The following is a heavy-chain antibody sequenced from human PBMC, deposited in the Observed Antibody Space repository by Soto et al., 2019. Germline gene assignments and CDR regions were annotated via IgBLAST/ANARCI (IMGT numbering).Heavy chain of an antibody. J-gene: IGHJ5*02. V-gene: IGHV3-33*01. D-gene: IGHD5-18*01. CDR1: GFSLSGYG. CDR3: ARDVDTTSHLNWFDP. Sequence: SGGSLRLSCAVSGFSLSGYGVHWVRQAPGKGLEWVAVIWYDGTTKNYADSVKGRFTISRDSSKNTVYLQMDSLKVEDTAVYYCARDVDTTSHLNWFDPWGQGVLVTVSS. CDR2: IWYDGTTK.